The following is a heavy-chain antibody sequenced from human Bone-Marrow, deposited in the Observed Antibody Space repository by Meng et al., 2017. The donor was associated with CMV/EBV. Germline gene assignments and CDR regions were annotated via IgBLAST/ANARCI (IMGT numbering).Heavy chain of an antibody. D-gene: IGHD3-10*01. Sequence: AAVKVSCKASGYTFTSYDINWVRQATGQGLEWMGWINPNSGGTNYAQKFQGRVTMTRNTSISTAYMLLSRLRSDDAAAYYCAIGYYDSGSYFTYWGQGTLVTVSS. CDR2: INPNSGGT. CDR3: AIGYYDSGSYFTY. CDR1: GYTFTSYD. J-gene: IGHJ4*02. V-gene: IGHV1-2*02.